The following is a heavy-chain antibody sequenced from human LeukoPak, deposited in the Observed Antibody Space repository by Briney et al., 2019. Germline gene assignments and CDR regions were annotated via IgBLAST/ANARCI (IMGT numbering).Heavy chain of an antibody. CDR3: ANTYCSGGSCYVDY. D-gene: IGHD2-15*01. J-gene: IGHJ4*02. Sequence: SETLSLTCTVSGGSISSSSYYWGWIRQPPGKGLEWIGSIYTSGSTNYNPSLKSRVTMSVDTSKNQFSLKLSSVTAADTAVYYCANTYCSGGSCYVDYWGQGTLVTVSS. CDR2: IYTSGST. CDR1: GGSISSSSYY. V-gene: IGHV4-39*07.